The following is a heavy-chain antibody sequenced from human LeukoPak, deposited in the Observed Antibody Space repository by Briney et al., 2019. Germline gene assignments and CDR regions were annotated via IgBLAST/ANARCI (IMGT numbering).Heavy chain of an antibody. V-gene: IGHV3-23*01. CDR1: GFTFSSYG. D-gene: IGHD1-26*01. J-gene: IGHJ4*02. CDR2: ISGSGGST. Sequence: PGGTLRLSCAASGFTFSSYGMSWVRQAPGKGLEWVSAISGSGGSTYYADSVKGRFTISRDNSKNTLYLQMNSLRAEDTAVYYCAKDGGVVGATLDYWGQGTLVTVSS. CDR3: AKDGGVVGATLDY.